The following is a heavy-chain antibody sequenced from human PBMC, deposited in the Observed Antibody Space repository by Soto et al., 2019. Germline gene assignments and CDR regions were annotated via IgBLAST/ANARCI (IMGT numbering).Heavy chain of an antibody. V-gene: IGHV6-1*01. CDR3: ARELSASSRYANWFEP. J-gene: IGHJ5*02. CDR1: VYGVSRTSAA. Sequence: SETLSLTCAISVYGVSRTSAAWIWMMQSPSRGLEWLGRTYYRSKWYNDYAVSVKSRITINADASKNQVSLQLNSVTPEDTAVYYCARELSASSRYANWFEPLRQGTLVNVSS. CDR2: TYYRSKWYN. D-gene: IGHD2-8*01.